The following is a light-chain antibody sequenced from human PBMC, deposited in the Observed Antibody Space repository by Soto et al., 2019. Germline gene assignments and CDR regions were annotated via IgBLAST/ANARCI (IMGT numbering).Light chain of an antibody. J-gene: IGKJ1*01. Sequence: DIQMTQSPSTLSASVGDRVTITCRASQSISDWLAWFQQKPGKAPKFMIYDASSLESGVPSRFSGSGSGTEFTLTINSLQPEDFTTYYCQQHNSSPWTFGQGTKVAIK. CDR2: DAS. CDR3: QQHNSSPWT. CDR1: QSISDW. V-gene: IGKV1-5*01.